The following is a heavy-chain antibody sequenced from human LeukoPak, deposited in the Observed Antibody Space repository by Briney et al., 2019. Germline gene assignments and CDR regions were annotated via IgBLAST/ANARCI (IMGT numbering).Heavy chain of an antibody. Sequence: GGSLRLSCVASGFTFSNFWMSWVRQAPGRGLEWVANIHPEGNEKYHVESVKGRFTISRDNAKNSLFLQMNGLRVGDTAVYYCARGDDFSGDHWGQGILVTVSS. CDR3: ARGDDFSGDH. CDR2: IHPEGNEK. V-gene: IGHV3-7*04. D-gene: IGHD1-1*01. CDR1: GFTFSNFW. J-gene: IGHJ4*02.